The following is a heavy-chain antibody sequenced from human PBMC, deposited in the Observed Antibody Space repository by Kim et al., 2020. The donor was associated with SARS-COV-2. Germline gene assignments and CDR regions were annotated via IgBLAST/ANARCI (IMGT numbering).Heavy chain of an antibody. V-gene: IGHV3-9*01. CDR1: GFTFDDYA. CDR3: AKDAERITVVRDFYGMDV. CDR2: ISWNSGNI. Sequence: GGSLRLSCAASGFTFDDYAMHWVRQAPGKGLEWVSGISWNSGNIGYADPVKGRFTISRDNAKNSLYLQMNSLRAEDTALYYCAKDAERITVVRDFYGMDVWGQGTTVTVS. D-gene: IGHD3-10*01. J-gene: IGHJ6*02.